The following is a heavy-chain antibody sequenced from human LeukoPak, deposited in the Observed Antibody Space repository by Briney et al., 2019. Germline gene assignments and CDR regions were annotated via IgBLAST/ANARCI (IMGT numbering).Heavy chain of an antibody. J-gene: IGHJ4*02. V-gene: IGHV3-7*01. Sequence: GGSLRLSCAASGFTLSDYWMSWARQAPGKGLEWVTSIKQDGSEKNYVDSVKGRFTVSRDNAKNSLFLQINSLRAEDTAVYYCVRRPVVAGVGDYWGQGTLVIVSS. CDR1: GFTLSDYW. CDR2: IKQDGSEK. CDR3: VRRPVVAGVGDY. D-gene: IGHD6-19*01.